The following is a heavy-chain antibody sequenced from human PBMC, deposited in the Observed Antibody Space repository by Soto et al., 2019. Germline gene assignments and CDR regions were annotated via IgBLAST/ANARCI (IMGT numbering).Heavy chain of an antibody. J-gene: IGHJ3*02. CDR2: ISGSGGST. Sequence: GGALRLSCAASGFTFSIYAMSWVRQAPGKGLEWVSAISGSGGSTYYADSVKGRFTISRDNSKNTLYLQMNSLRAEDTAVYYCAKVYSSSSGAFDIWGQGTMVTVSS. CDR3: AKVYSSSSGAFDI. V-gene: IGHV3-23*01. CDR1: GFTFSIYA. D-gene: IGHD6-6*01.